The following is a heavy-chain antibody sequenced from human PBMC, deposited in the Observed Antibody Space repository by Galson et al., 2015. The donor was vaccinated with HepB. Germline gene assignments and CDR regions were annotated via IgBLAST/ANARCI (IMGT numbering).Heavy chain of an antibody. J-gene: IGHJ4*02. Sequence: SVKVSCKASGYSLIDLSMHWVRQAPGKGLEWMGTSNAEEGETISAQMFQGRVTMTEDASTKTGYMELSSLRSDDTAVYYCVNVHYDMPDSCGPGPLVTVSS. CDR3: VNVHYDMPDS. CDR1: GYSLIDLS. CDR2: SNAEEGET. D-gene: IGHD3-22*01. V-gene: IGHV1-24*01.